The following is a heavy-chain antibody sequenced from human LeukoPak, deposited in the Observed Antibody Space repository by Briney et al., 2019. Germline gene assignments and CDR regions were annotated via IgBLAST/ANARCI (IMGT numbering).Heavy chain of an antibody. V-gene: IGHV3-23*01. CDR2: ISGSGGST. D-gene: IGHD3-10*01. CDR1: GFTFSSYS. Sequence: GGSLRLSCAASGFTFSSYSMNWVRQAPGKGLEWVSAISGSGGSTYYADSVKGRFTISRDNSKNTLFLQMNSLRAEDTAVYYCAKDGQHIWFGELPDKNRNFDYWGQGTLVTVSS. J-gene: IGHJ4*02. CDR3: AKDGQHIWFGELPDKNRNFDY.